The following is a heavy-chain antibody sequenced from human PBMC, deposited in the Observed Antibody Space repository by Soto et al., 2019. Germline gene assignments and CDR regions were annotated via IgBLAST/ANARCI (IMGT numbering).Heavy chain of an antibody. V-gene: IGHV3-23*01. CDR3: AKTSTMIVVVKGPYFDY. CDR2: ISGSGGST. CDR1: GFTFISYA. Sequence: PGGSLRLSCAASGFTFISYAMSWVRQAPGKGLEWVSAISGSGGSTYYADSVKGRFTISRDNSKNTLYLQMNSLRAEDTAVYYCAKTSTMIVVVKGPYFDYWGQGTLVTVSS. J-gene: IGHJ4*02. D-gene: IGHD3-22*01.